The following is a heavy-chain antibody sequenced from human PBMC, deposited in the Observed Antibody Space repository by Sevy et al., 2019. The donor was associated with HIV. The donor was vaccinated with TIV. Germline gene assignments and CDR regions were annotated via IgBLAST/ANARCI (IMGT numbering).Heavy chain of an antibody. D-gene: IGHD2-2*02. V-gene: IGHV1-69*13. CDR1: GGTFSSYA. CDR2: IIPIFGTA. J-gene: IGHJ6*02. CDR3: ARDLFGRFVVVPAAIGGYYGMDV. Sequence: ASVKVSCKASGGTFSSYAIRWVRQAPGQGLEWMGGIIPIFGTANYAQKFQGRVTITADESTSTAYMELSSLRSEDTAVYYCARDLFGRFVVVPAAIGGYYGMDVWGQGTTVTVSS.